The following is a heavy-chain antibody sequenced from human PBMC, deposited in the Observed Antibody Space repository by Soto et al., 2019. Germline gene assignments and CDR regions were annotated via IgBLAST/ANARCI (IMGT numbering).Heavy chain of an antibody. CDR1: GFTFSSYA. Sequence: QVQLVESGGGVVQPGRSLRLSCAASGFTFSSYAMHWVRQAPGKGLEWVAVISYDGSNKYYADSVKGRFTISRDTSKNPLYLQMTSLSAEDTAVYYCARVPSSRGRAHFDYWGQGTLVTVSS. J-gene: IGHJ4*02. V-gene: IGHV3-30-3*01. CDR2: ISYDGSNK. D-gene: IGHD3-10*01. CDR3: ARVPSSRGRAHFDY.